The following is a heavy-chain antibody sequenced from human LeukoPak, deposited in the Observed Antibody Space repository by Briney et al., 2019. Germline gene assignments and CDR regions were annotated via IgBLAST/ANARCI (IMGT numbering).Heavy chain of an antibody. D-gene: IGHD3-22*01. Sequence: EASVKVSCEASGYTFTSYGISWVRQAPGQGLEWMGWISAYNGNTNYAQKLQGRVTMTTDTSTSTAYMELRSLRSDDTAVYYCARDNYYDSSGYGLWGQGTLVTVSS. CDR2: ISAYNGNT. CDR1: GYTFTSYG. V-gene: IGHV1-18*01. J-gene: IGHJ4*02. CDR3: ARDNYYDSSGYGL.